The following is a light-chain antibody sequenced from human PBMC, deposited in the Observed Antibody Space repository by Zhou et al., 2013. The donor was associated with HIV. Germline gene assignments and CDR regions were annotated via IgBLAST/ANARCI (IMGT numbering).Light chain of an antibody. CDR2: KAS. CDR1: QSINDW. J-gene: IGKJ1*01. Sequence: DIQMTQSPSTLSASVGDRVTITCRASQSINDWLAWYQQKPGKAPKLLIYKASSLESGVPSRFSGSGSGTDFTLTISSLQPEDFATYYCQQSYSTSRGTWTFGQGTKV. CDR3: QQSYSTSRGTWT. V-gene: IGKV1-5*03.